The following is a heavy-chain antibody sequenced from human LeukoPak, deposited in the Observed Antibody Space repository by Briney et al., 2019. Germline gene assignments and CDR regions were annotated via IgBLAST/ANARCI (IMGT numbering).Heavy chain of an antibody. CDR2: ISSSSSFI. D-gene: IGHD6-13*01. Sequence: PGGSLRLSCAASGFTFTDYSMNWVRQAPGKGLEWVSSISSSSSFIYYADSVQGRFTISRDNAKNSLYLQMNSLRAEDTAVYYCARDPAAWDYWGQGTLVTVSS. J-gene: IGHJ4*02. V-gene: IGHV3-21*01. CDR3: ARDPAAWDY. CDR1: GFTFTDYS.